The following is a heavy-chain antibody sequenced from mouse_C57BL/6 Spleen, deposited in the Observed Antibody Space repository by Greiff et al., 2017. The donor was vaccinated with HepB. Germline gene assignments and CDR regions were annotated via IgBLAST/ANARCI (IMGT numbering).Heavy chain of an antibody. CDR1: GYSITSGYY. CDR2: ISYDGSN. CDR3: ARGGYVNSYYFDY. D-gene: IGHD2-1*01. Sequence: EVQLVESGPGLVKPSQSLSLTCSVTGYSITSGYYWNWIRQFPGNKLEWMGYISYDGSNNYNPSLKNRISITRDTSKNQFFLKLNSVTTEDTATYYCARGGYVNSYYFDYWGQGTTLTVSS. V-gene: IGHV3-6*01. J-gene: IGHJ2*01.